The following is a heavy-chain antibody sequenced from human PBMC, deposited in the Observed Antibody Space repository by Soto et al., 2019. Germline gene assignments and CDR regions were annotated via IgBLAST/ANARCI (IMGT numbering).Heavy chain of an antibody. CDR3: ARDFSGYDPALNRFDH. D-gene: IGHD5-12*01. CDR1: EDLFKSHS. J-gene: IGHJ4*02. CDR2: ILPMFGSA. Sequence: SVKVYFKASEDLFKSHSMSLVRQAPGQGLEYMGGILPMFGSANSVDKFRGRLTLTADKSTTTTYMELTDLTDADTAFYYCARDFSGYDPALNRFDHWGQGTLVTVSS. V-gene: IGHV1-69*06.